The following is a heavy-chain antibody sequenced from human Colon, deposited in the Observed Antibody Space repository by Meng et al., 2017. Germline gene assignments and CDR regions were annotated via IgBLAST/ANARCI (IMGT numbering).Heavy chain of an antibody. Sequence: GGSLRLSCNGSGYSFTGYWIGGVRQMPGKGLEWMGIIYPGYSDTRYSPSFQGQVTIPADKSISTAYLQWRSLKASDTAMYYCASTYYFGSGSYRQNAFDIWGQGTMVTVSS. CDR1: GYSFTGYW. CDR2: IYPGYSDT. J-gene: IGHJ3*02. V-gene: IGHV5-51*01. CDR3: ASTYYFGSGSYRQNAFDI. D-gene: IGHD3-10*01.